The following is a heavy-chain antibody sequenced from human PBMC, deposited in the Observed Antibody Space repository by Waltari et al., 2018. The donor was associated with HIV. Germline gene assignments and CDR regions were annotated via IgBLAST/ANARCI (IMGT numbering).Heavy chain of an antibody. J-gene: IGHJ4*02. CDR1: GFTFSDYA. CDR2: IWYDGSHK. Sequence: QVQLVESGGGVVQPGRSLRLSSAASGFTFSDYAMHWVRQAPGKGLEWVAVIWYDGSHKYYTDSVKGRFTISRDDSKSTLFLQMSSLRADDTAVYYCARDARGDYLPGYWGQGTLVTVSS. V-gene: IGHV3-33*01. D-gene: IGHD4-17*01. CDR3: ARDARGDYLPGY.